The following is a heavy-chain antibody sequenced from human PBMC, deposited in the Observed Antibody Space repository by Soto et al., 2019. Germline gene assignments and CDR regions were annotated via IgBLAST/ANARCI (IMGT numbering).Heavy chain of an antibody. CDR2: IYWDDDK. CDR3: GQSRCGGDCLQPYSSHSYYGLDV. Sequence: SGPTLVNPTQTLTLTCTFSGFSLSTTRVAVGWIRQPPGKALEWLALIYWDDDKRYSPFLKSRLTITKDTSKNQVVLTMTNMDPVHTATYYCGQSRCGGDCLQPYSSHSYYGLDVWGQGTTVTVSS. V-gene: IGHV2-5*02. J-gene: IGHJ6*02. D-gene: IGHD2-21*02. CDR1: GFSLSTTRVA.